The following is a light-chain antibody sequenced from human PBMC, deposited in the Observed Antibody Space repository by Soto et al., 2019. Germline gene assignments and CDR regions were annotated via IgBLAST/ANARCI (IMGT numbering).Light chain of an antibody. CDR3: PQYNNHST. CDR1: QSISDW. CDR2: DDS. V-gene: IGKV1-5*01. J-gene: IGKJ1*01. Sequence: EIQMTQSPSTLSASVGYRVTITCRASQSISDWLAWFQLKPGKDPKLLIYDDSSLESGVPSRFGGIGSGTEFTLTISSLQPEEFATDYCPQYNNHSTFGQGTKVAIK.